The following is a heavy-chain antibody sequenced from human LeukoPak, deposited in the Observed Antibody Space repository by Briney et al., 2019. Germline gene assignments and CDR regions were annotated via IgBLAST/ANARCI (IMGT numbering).Heavy chain of an antibody. V-gene: IGHV1-18*01. J-gene: IGHJ4*02. CDR1: GYTFTTHG. Sequence: ASVKVSCKASGYTFTTHGVRYVRQAPGQGFEWMGWISAYNGNTNYALKLQGRVTMTTDTSTNTAYMELRSLRSDDTAVYYCAISPKHGDFDYWGQGTLVTVSS. CDR2: ISAYNGNT. CDR3: AISPKHGDFDY. D-gene: IGHD4-17*01.